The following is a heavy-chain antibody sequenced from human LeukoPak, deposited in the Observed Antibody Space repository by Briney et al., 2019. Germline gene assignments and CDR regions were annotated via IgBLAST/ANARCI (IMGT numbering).Heavy chain of an antibody. CDR1: DGSISSSRYY. CDR2: IYYSGST. D-gene: IGHD3-10*01. V-gene: IGHV4-39*01. J-gene: IGHJ4*02. CDR3: ASGENTMVRGVITHYFDY. Sequence: MTSETLSLTCIVSDGSISSSRYYWGWIRQPPGKGLEWIGSIYYSGSTNYNPSLKSRVTISVDTSKNQFSLKLSSVTAADTAVYYCASGENTMVRGVITHYFDYWGQGTLVTVSS.